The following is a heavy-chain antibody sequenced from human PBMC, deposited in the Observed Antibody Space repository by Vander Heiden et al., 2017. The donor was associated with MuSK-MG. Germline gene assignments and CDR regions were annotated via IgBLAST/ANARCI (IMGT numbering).Heavy chain of an antibody. CDR3: AGECSSTSGYLVAFDI. V-gene: IGHV4-39*01. Sequence: QLQLQDSGPGLVKPSDTLSLTCTVSGGSLRRSSYYWGWIRPPAGKGLEWLASVYYSGGSYYNPSHKRRVTISVDTSKNQCSLKLSSVTAADTDVYYCAGECSSTSGYLVAFDIWGQGTLVTVSS. CDR1: GGSLRRSSYY. CDR2: VYYSGGS. J-gene: IGHJ3*02. D-gene: IGHD2-2*01.